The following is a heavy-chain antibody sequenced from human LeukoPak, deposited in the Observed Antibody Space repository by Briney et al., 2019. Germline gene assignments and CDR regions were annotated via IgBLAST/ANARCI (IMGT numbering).Heavy chain of an antibody. J-gene: IGHJ3*02. CDR1: GFSFSNYD. Sequence: GGSLGLSCTASGFSFSNYDMNWVRQTPGKGLEWVSSISITSRYIYYADSAKGRFTVSRDNARASLYLQMNDLRAEDTARYHCARGGYTMIRADPFDIWGQGTMVTVSS. CDR3: ARGGYTMIRADPFDI. CDR2: ISITSRYI. V-gene: IGHV3-21*01. D-gene: IGHD3-22*01.